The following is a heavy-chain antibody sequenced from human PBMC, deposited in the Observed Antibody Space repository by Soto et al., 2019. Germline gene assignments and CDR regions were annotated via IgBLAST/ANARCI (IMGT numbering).Heavy chain of an antibody. V-gene: IGHV3-7*01. CDR3: ARAFAAVDSL. CDR1: AFTLSNHW. Sequence: PGGSLRLSCVASAFTLSNHWMHWVRQAPGEGLEWVANINQDGSERYYVDSVKGRFTTSRDNTKDSLYLQMNSLRAEDTAVYYCARAFAAVDSLWGQGTLVPVSS. D-gene: IGHD3-22*01. CDR2: INQDGSER. J-gene: IGHJ4*02.